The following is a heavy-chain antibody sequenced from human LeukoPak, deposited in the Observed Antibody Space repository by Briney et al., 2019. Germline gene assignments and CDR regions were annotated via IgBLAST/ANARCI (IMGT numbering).Heavy chain of an antibody. J-gene: IGHJ4*02. V-gene: IGHV3-33*01. CDR1: GFTFSSYG. CDR3: ARTTTVTTPFDY. Sequence: PGGSLRLSCAASGFTFSSYGMHWVRQAPGKGLEWVAVIWYDGSNKYYADSVKGRFTISRDNSKNTLYLQMNSLRAEDTAIYYCARTTTVTTPFDYWGQGTLVTISS. D-gene: IGHD4-17*01. CDR2: IWYDGSNK.